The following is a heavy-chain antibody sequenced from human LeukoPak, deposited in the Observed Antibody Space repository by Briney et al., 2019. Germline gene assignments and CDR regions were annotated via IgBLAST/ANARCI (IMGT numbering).Heavy chain of an antibody. CDR3: ARPYYYGSGIN. CDR2: INHSGST. Sequence: SETLSLTCAVYGGSFSGYYWSWIRQPPGKWLEWIGEINHSGSTNYNPSLKSRVTISVDTSKNQFSLKLSSVTAADTAVYYCARPYYYGSGINWGQGTLVTVSS. D-gene: IGHD3-10*01. V-gene: IGHV4-34*01. CDR1: GGSFSGYY. J-gene: IGHJ4*02.